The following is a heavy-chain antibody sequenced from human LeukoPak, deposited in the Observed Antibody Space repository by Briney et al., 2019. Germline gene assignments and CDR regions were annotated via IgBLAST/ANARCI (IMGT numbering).Heavy chain of an antibody. CDR3: ARGAGIAVAGRYYYYYYGMDV. V-gene: IGHV3-7*03. CDR2: IKQDGSEK. D-gene: IGHD6-19*01. CDR1: GFTFSSYW. Sequence: GGSLRLSCAAFGFTFSSYWMSWVRQAPGKGLEWVANIKQDGSEKYYVDSVKGRFTISRDNAKNSLYLQMNSLRAEDTAVYYCARGAGIAVAGRYYYYYYGMDVWGQGTTVTVSS. J-gene: IGHJ6*02.